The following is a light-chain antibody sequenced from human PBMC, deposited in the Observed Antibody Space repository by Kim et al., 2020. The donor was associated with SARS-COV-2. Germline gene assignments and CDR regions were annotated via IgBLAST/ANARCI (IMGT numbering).Light chain of an antibody. CDR2: SAS. V-gene: IGKV1-39*01. J-gene: IGKJ1*01. CDR1: QSISRY. CDR3: QQTYTTPWT. Sequence: CASVRDRVTVTCRASQSISRYLNWYRQRPGKAPELLVYSASSLQSAVPSRFSGSGSGTDFTLTISRLLPEDFATYYCQQTYTTPWTFGQGTKLEI.